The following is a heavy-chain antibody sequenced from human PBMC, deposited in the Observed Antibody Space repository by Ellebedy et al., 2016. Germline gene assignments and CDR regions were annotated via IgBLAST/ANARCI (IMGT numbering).Heavy chain of an antibody. V-gene: IGHV3-23*01. CDR2: ISGRHTGT. Sequence: GESLKISCVASGFTFSNYAMSWVRQAPGKGLEWVSAISGRHTGTYYADSVKGRFVISRDDSRNMVYLQMDRLRVDDTAVYYCTRDETVSGSPDSWGQGTVVTVSS. J-gene: IGHJ5*01. D-gene: IGHD3-10*01. CDR3: TRDETVSGSPDS. CDR1: GFTFSNYA.